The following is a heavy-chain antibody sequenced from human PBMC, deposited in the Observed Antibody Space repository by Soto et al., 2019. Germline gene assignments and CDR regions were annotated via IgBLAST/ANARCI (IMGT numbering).Heavy chain of an antibody. J-gene: IGHJ4*02. CDR1: GFTVSSNY. CDR3: ARGLAVWGSYRPRFDY. V-gene: IGHV3-53*01. Sequence: PGGSLRLSCAASGFTVSSNYMSWVRQAPGKGLEWVSVIYSGGSTYYADSVKGRFTISRDNSKNTLYLQMNSLRAEDTAVYYCARGLAVWGSYRPRFDYWGQGTLVTGLL. CDR2: IYSGGST. D-gene: IGHD3-16*02.